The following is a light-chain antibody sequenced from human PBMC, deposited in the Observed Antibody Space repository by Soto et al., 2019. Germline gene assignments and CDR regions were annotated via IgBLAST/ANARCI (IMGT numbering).Light chain of an antibody. J-gene: IGKJ2*01. CDR2: TAS. V-gene: IGKV1-39*01. CDR3: QQSHRTPYT. Sequence: DIQMTQSPSSLSASVGDRVTITCRASQSISTYLNWYQQKPGKAPNLLIYTASTLQTGVPSRFTGSGSGTDFTLTVTNMQPEDFATYYCQQSHRTPYTFGQGTRWISN. CDR1: QSISTY.